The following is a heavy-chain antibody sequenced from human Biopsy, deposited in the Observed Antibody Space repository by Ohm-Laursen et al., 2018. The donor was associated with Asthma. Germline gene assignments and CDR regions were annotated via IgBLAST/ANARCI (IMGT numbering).Heavy chain of an antibody. V-gene: IGHV4-30-4*01. CDR2: VFWSGST. J-gene: IGHJ6*02. CDR1: GGYTGSSDHH. D-gene: IGHD4-17*01. CDR3: ARVVSYGDIYFGIDV. Sequence: TLSLTCGVSGGYTGSSDHHWAWIRQAPGKGLEWIGFVFWSGSTHYSRSLERRVSISIDTATNEFSMKLWSVTPADTAVYFCARVVSYGDIYFGIDVWGPGNTVSVS.